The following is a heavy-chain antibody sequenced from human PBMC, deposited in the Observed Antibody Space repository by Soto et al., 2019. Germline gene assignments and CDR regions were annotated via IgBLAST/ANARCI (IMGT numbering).Heavy chain of an antibody. CDR3: AREVITPVNQGANDAFDV. CDR1: GGSISSGNHF. Sequence: QVQLQEAGPGLVKPSQTLSLTCIVSGGSISSGNHFWSWIRKPPGKGLEWIGYVFYSGTAYYNAYLKSRVSISVDTSKIPFSLNLRSLTAADTAMYACAREVITPVNQGANDAFDVWGQGTMVTVSS. D-gene: IGHD3-16*02. V-gene: IGHV4-30-4*01. CDR2: VFYSGTA. J-gene: IGHJ3*01.